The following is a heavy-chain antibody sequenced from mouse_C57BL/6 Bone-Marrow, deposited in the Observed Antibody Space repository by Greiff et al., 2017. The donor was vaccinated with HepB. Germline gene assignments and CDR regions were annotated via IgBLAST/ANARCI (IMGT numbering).Heavy chain of an antibody. Sequence: EVKVVESGGGLVQPGGSLSLSCAASGFTFTDYYMSWVRQPPGKALEWLGFIRNKANGYTTEYSASVKGRFTISRDNSQSILYLQMNALRAEDSATYYGARHGSSFYYAMDYWGQGTSVTVSS. V-gene: IGHV7-3*01. CDR2: IRNKANGYTT. D-gene: IGHD1-1*01. CDR1: GFTFTDYY. J-gene: IGHJ4*01. CDR3: ARHGSSFYYAMDY.